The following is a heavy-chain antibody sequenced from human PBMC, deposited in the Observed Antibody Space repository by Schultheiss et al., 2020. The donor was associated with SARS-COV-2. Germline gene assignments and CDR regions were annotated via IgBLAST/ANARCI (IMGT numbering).Heavy chain of an antibody. CDR1: GFTFSSYE. V-gene: IGHV3-48*03. Sequence: GGSLRLSCTASGFTFSSYEMNWVRQAPGKGLEWVSYISSSGTGMYYTDSVKGRFTISRDNAKNTLYLQMNSLRAEDTAVYYCARDVVGGTRYGMDVWGQGTTVTVSS. D-gene: IGHD1-26*01. CDR3: ARDVVGGTRYGMDV. J-gene: IGHJ6*02. CDR2: ISSSGTGM.